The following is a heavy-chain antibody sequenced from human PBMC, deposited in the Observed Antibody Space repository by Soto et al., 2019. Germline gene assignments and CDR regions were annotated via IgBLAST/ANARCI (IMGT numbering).Heavy chain of an antibody. J-gene: IGHJ6*02. D-gene: IGHD4-4*01. CDR2: TYYSGST. CDR3: ARDDYSNYVGYYGMDV. Sequence: PSETLSLTCTVSGGSISSGDYYWSWIRQPPGKGLEWIGYTYYSGSTYYNPSLKSRVTISVDTSKNQFSLKLSSVTAADTAVYYCARDDYSNYVGYYGMDVWGQGTTVTVSS. CDR1: GGSISSGDYY. V-gene: IGHV4-30-4*01.